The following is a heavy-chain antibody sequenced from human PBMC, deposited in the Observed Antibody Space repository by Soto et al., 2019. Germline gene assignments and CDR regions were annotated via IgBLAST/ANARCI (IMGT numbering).Heavy chain of an antibody. V-gene: IGHV1-69*01. CDR2: IIPVFGTA. D-gene: IGHD3-3*01. CDR3: ARDRRFLEWLLLDY. Sequence: QVQLVQSGAEVKKPGSSVKVSCKASGGTFSSYAISRVRQAPGQGLEWTGGIIPVFGTANYAQKFQSRVTITADESTGTAAMDLSSLRSEDTAVYYCARDRRFLEWLLLDYWGQGTLVTVSS. CDR1: GGTFSSYA. J-gene: IGHJ4*02.